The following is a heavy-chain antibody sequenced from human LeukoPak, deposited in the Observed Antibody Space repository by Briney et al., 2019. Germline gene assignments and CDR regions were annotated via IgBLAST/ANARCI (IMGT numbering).Heavy chain of an antibody. Sequence: PGGSLRLSCAASGFTFSDYYMTWIRQAPGNGLEWVSYISSSGNTIDYADSVRGRFTISRDNAENSLNLQMNSLRADDTAVYYCGRGYSNGPAIDSWGQGTLVTVSS. CDR3: GRGYSNGPAIDS. D-gene: IGHD5-18*01. CDR2: ISSSGNTI. CDR1: GFTFSDYY. V-gene: IGHV3-11*04. J-gene: IGHJ4*02.